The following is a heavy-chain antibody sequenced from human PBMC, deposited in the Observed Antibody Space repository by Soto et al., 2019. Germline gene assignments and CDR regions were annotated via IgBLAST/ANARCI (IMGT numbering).Heavy chain of an antibody. CDR1: GFTFSSYA. D-gene: IGHD3-3*01. J-gene: IGHJ3*02. Sequence: QVQLVESGGGVVQPGRSLRLSCAASGFTFSSYAMHWVRQAPGKGLEWVAVISYDGSNKYYADSVKGRFTISRDDSKNTLYLQMNSLRTEETAVYYCARGGARRFLEWLLPNDAFDIWGQGTMVTVSS. V-gene: IGHV3-30-3*01. CDR2: ISYDGSNK. CDR3: ARGGARRFLEWLLPNDAFDI.